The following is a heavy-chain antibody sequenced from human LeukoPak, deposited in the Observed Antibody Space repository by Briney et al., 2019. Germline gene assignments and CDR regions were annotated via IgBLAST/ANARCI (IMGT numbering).Heavy chain of an antibody. CDR2: IYYSGSA. D-gene: IGHD3-22*01. CDR1: GGSISNSAYY. Sequence: SETLPLTCTVSGGSISNSAYYWGWIRQPPGKGLEWIGYIYYSGSANYNPSLKSRVTISVDTSKNQFSLKLSSVTAADTAVYYCARHRGYYDSSAYNWFDPWGQGTLVTVSS. CDR3: ARHRGYYDSSAYNWFDP. J-gene: IGHJ5*02. V-gene: IGHV4-61*05.